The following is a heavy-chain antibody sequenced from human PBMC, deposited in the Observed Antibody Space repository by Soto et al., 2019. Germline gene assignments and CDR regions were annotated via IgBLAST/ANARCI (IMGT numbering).Heavy chain of an antibody. CDR3: ARENIPYYDYVWGSYRPPYYYYYGMDV. CDR1: GYTFTGYY. D-gene: IGHD3-16*02. Sequence: ASVKVSCKASGYTFTGYYMHWVRQAPGQGLEWMGWINPNSGGTNYAQKFQGWVTMTRDTSISTAYMELSRLRSDDTAVYYCARENIPYYDYVWGSYRPPYYYYYGMDVWGQGTTVTV. CDR2: INPNSGGT. V-gene: IGHV1-2*04. J-gene: IGHJ6*02.